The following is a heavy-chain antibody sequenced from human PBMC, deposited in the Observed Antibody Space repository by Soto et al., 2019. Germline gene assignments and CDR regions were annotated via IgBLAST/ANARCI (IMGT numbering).Heavy chain of an antibody. CDR3: ARVSDY. J-gene: IGHJ4*02. V-gene: IGHV4-34*01. CDR2: INHSGST. Sequence: PSETLSLTCVVYGGSFSGYNWGWIRQPPGKGLEWIGEINHSGSTNYNPSLKSRVTISVDTSKNQFSLKLSSVTAADTAVYYCARVSDYWGQGTLVTVSS. CDR1: GGSFSGYN.